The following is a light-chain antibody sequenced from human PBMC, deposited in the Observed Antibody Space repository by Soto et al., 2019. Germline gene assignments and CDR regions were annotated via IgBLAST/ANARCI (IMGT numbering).Light chain of an antibody. CDR2: GTS. Sequence: EIVLTQSPGTQSLSPGERATLSCRASQSVSVKSLAWYQQKGGQAPRLIIYGTSTRATGVPARFSVSGSGTDFPLTISSLKDADFAVYYCQHYNNWTITFGQGTRLEI. J-gene: IGKJ5*01. CDR3: QHYNNWTIT. V-gene: IGKV3-15*01. CDR1: QSVSVKS.